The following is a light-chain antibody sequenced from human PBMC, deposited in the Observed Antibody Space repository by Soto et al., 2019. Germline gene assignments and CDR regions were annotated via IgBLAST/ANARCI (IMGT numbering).Light chain of an antibody. CDR3: QQRSNWHPIT. J-gene: IGKJ5*01. CDR2: AAS. V-gene: IGKV3-15*01. Sequence: EIVMTQSPATLSVSPGERATLSCRASQSVSSDLAWYQQKFGQAPRLLIYAASTRATGIPARFSGSGSGTEFTLTISSLQSEDFAVYYCQQRSNWHPITFGQGTRLEIK. CDR1: QSVSSD.